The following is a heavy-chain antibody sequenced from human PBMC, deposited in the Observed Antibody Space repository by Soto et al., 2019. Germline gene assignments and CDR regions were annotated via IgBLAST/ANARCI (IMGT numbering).Heavy chain of an antibody. CDR3: ARDMTTVTTSWYFDL. D-gene: IGHD4-17*01. V-gene: IGHV4-59*01. Sequence: PSETRALTCTVSGGSISSYYWSWIRQPPGKGLEWIGYIYYSGSTNYNPSLKSRVTISVDTSKNQFSLKLSSVTAADTAVYYCARDMTTVTTSWYFDLWGRGTLVTVSS. CDR1: GGSISSYY. J-gene: IGHJ2*01. CDR2: IYYSGST.